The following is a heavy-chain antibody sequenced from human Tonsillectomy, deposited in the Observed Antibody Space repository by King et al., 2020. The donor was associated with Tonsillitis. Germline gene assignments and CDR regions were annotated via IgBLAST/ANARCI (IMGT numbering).Heavy chain of an antibody. V-gene: IGHV3-74*01. CDR1: EFTFSSYC. CDR3: ARERLGIVSSFDP. D-gene: IGHD2-15*01. J-gene: IGHJ5*02. Sequence: VQLVESGGGLVQPGGSLRLSCAASEFTFSSYCMHWVRQAPGKGLVWGSRFNSYGSSTNYWDSVKGRFTNSRDNAKNTLYLQMNSLRAGDTAVYYCARERLGIVSSFDPWGQGTLVTVSS. CDR2: FNSYGSST.